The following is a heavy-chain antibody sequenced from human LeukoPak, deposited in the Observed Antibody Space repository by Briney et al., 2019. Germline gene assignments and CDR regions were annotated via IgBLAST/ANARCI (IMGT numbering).Heavy chain of an antibody. CDR2: ISGSGGST. J-gene: IGHJ6*04. V-gene: IGHV3-23*01. D-gene: IGHD3-10*02. CDR1: GFTLSDYS. CDR3: AELGITMIGGV. Sequence: PGGSLRLSCAASGFTLSDYSMNWVRQTPGKGLEWVSAISGSGGSTYYADSVKGRFTISRDNSKNTLYLQMNSLRAEDTAVYYCAELGITMIGGVWGKGTTVTISS.